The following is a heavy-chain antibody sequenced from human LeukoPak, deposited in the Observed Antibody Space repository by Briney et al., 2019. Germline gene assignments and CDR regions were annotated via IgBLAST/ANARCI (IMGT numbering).Heavy chain of an antibody. D-gene: IGHD4-17*01. J-gene: IGHJ4*02. Sequence: SETLSLTCAVSGGSISSYYWSWIRQPPGKGLEWIAYIYYSGSTNYNPSLKSRVTISVDTSKNQFSLKLSSVTAADTAVYYCARLNDYVLYFDYWGQGTLVTVSS. CDR2: IYYSGST. V-gene: IGHV4-59*12. CDR1: GGSISSYY. CDR3: ARLNDYVLYFDY.